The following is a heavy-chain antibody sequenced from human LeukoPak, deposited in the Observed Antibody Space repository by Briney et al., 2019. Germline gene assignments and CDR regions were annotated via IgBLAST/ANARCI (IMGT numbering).Heavy chain of an antibody. D-gene: IGHD2-21*02. CDR1: GYSFTSYW. J-gene: IGHJ3*02. Sequence: GESLKISCKGSGYSFTSYWIGWVRQVPGKGLEWMGIIYPGDSDTRYSPSFQGQVTISADKSISTAYLQWSSLSASDTAMYFCAILFSPPYCAGDPRAFDIWSQGTMVTVSS. CDR3: AILFSPPYCAGDPRAFDI. V-gene: IGHV5-51*01. CDR2: IYPGDSDT.